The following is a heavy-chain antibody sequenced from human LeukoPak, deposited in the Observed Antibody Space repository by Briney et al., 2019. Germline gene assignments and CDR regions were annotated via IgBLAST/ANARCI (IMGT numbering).Heavy chain of an antibody. V-gene: IGHV4-39*07. J-gene: IGHJ6*03. CDR3: ARDLLYDYVWGSYRPLCYMDV. CDR2: IYYSGST. Sequence: SSETLSLTCTVSGGSISSSSYYWGWIRQPPGKGLEWIGSIYYSGSTYYNPSLKSRVTISVDTSKNQFSLKLSSVTAADTAVYYCARDLLYDYVWGSYRPLCYMDVWGKGTTVTVSS. D-gene: IGHD3-16*02. CDR1: GGSISSSSYY.